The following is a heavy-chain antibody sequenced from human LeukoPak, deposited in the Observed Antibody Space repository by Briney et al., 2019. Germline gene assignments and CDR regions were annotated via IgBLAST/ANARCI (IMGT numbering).Heavy chain of an antibody. Sequence: GGSLRLSYEASGFTFSSYGMHWVRQAPGKGLEWVAVIWYDGGNKYYGDSVKGRFTISRDNSKNTLYLQMNSLRAADTAVYYCARGQYCTTTSCYSDYYYYYGMDVWGQGTTVTVSS. D-gene: IGHD2-2*01. CDR3: ARGQYCTTTSCYSDYYYYYGMDV. CDR1: GFTFSSYG. J-gene: IGHJ6*02. CDR2: IWYDGGNK. V-gene: IGHV3-33*01.